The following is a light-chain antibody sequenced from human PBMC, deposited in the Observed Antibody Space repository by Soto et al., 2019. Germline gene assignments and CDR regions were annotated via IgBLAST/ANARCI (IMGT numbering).Light chain of an antibody. J-gene: IGLJ2*01. CDR3: SSYSSSDTLV. CDR1: SSDVGGHNF. Sequence: QSALTQPASVSGSPGQSITISCTGTSSDVGGHNFVSWYQQHPGRAPKLMIYDVRNRPSGVSNRFSGSKSANTASLVISGLQAEDEAEYYCSSYSSSDTLVFGGGTKVTVL. CDR2: DVR. V-gene: IGLV2-14*03.